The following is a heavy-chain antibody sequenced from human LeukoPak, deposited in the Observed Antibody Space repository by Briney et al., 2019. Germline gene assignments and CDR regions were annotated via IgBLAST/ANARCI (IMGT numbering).Heavy chain of an antibody. Sequence: QPGGSLRLSCVASGFTFSSYAMHWVRQAPGKGLEWVVVISYDGSNKYYADSVKGRFTISRDNSKNTLYLQMNRLRAEDTAVYYCARGGYCSGGSCYSKWFDPWGQGTLVTVSS. D-gene: IGHD2-15*01. CDR3: ARGGYCSGGSCYSKWFDP. CDR1: GFTFSSYA. J-gene: IGHJ5*02. V-gene: IGHV3-30*04. CDR2: ISYDGSNK.